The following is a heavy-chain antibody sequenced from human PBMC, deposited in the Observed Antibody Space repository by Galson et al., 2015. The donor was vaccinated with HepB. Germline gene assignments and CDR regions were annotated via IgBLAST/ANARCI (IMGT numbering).Heavy chain of an antibody. CDR3: AKGGQWQPSTNFDY. V-gene: IGHV3-23*01. CDR1: GFTFSCYA. CDR2: ISGSGGSR. D-gene: IGHD6-19*01. J-gene: IGHJ4*02. Sequence: SLRLSCATSGFTFSCYAMRWVRQAPGKGLEWVSAISGSGGSRYYADSVKGRFTISRDNSKNTLYLQMNSLRAEDTAVYYCAKGGQWQPSTNFDYWGQGTLVTVSS.